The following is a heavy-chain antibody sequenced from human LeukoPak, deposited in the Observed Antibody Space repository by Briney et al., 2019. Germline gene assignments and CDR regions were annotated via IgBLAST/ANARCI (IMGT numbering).Heavy chain of an antibody. V-gene: IGHV4-4*07. CDR2: IYTSGST. CDR3: ARVWFGELLLDY. J-gene: IGHJ4*02. CDR1: GASISSYY. Sequence: SETLSLTCTVSGASISSYYWTWIRQPAGKGLEWIGRIYTSGSTNYNPSLKSRVAMSVDTSKNQFSLKLSSVTAANTAVYYCARVWFGELLLDYWGQGTLVTVSS. D-gene: IGHD3-10*01.